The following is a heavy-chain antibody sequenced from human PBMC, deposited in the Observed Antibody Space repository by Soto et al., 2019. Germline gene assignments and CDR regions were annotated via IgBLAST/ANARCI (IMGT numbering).Heavy chain of an antibody. D-gene: IGHD6-13*01. V-gene: IGHV4-30-4*01. CDR3: ARGIRLAAPSVLNWFDP. CDR2: IYYSGST. J-gene: IGHJ5*02. Sequence: SETLSLTCTVSGGSISSGDYYWSWIRQPPGKGLEWIGYIYYSGSTYYNPSIKSRVTISVDTSKNQFSLKLSSVTAPDTAVYYCARGIRLAAPSVLNWFDPWGQGTLVTVSS. CDR1: GGSISSGDYY.